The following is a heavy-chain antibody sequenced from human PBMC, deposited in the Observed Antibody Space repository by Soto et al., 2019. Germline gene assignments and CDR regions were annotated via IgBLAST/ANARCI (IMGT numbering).Heavy chain of an antibody. Sequence: GGSLRLSCAASGFTFSNYALHWVRQAPGKGLEWVAVISDDGSNKYYADSVKGRFTISRDNSKNTLYLQMNSLRAEDTAVYYCARALPPVIVPTAVSHGWFDPWGQGTLVTVSS. D-gene: IGHD2-2*01. CDR2: ISDDGSNK. V-gene: IGHV3-30-3*01. J-gene: IGHJ5*02. CDR3: ARALPPVIVPTAVSHGWFDP. CDR1: GFTFSNYA.